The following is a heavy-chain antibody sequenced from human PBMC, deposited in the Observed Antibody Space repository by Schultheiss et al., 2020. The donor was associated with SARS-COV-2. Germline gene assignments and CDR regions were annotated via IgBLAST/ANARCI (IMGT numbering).Heavy chain of an antibody. CDR1: GGSISSSSYY. Sequence: SETLSLTCTVSGGSISSSSYYWGWIRQPPGKGLEWIGSIYYSGSTYYNPSLKSRVTISVDRSKNQFSLKLSSVTAADTAVYYCARGYDFWTYGMDVWGQGTTVTVSS. CDR2: IYYSGST. CDR3: ARGYDFWTYGMDV. V-gene: IGHV4-39*07. J-gene: IGHJ6*02. D-gene: IGHD3-3*01.